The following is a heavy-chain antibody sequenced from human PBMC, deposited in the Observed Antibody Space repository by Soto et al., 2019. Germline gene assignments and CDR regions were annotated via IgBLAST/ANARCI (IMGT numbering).Heavy chain of an antibody. CDR2: ISASGGDT. Sequence: GGSLRLSCVVAGFTFSSHAMSWVRQPPGKGLEWVSGISASGGDTYHANSVKGRFTISRDISNNTLYLGMNSLRAEDTAVYYCARLHSSSWNYFDYWGRGTLVTVSS. D-gene: IGHD6-13*01. J-gene: IGHJ4*02. CDR1: GFTFSSHA. CDR3: ARLHSSSWNYFDY. V-gene: IGHV3-23*01.